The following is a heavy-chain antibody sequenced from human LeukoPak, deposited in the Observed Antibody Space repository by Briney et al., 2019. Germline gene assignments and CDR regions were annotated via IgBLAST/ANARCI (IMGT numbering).Heavy chain of an antibody. CDR3: AKGPSGPTYYFDY. J-gene: IGHJ4*02. Sequence: GGSLRLSCAASGFTISSYAMSWVRQAPGKGLEWVSAISGSGGSTYYADSVKGRFTISRDNSKNTLYLQMNSLRAEDTAVYYCAKGPSGPTYYFDYWGQGTLVTVSS. V-gene: IGHV3-23*01. CDR2: ISGSGGST. CDR1: GFTISSYA. D-gene: IGHD6-19*01.